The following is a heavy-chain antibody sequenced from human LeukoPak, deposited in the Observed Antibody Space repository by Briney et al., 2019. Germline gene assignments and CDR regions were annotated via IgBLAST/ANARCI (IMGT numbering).Heavy chain of an antibody. D-gene: IGHD6-19*01. Sequence: GGSLRLSCSASGFTFNTYWMSWVRQAPGKGLQWVANVRPDGREQRYVDSVKGRFTISRDNAKNLVYLQMNSLRTDDTGVYYCARDDSSGWYYFDYWGQGTLVTVSS. CDR1: GFTFNTYW. V-gene: IGHV3-7*01. J-gene: IGHJ4*02. CDR3: ARDDSSGWYYFDY. CDR2: VRPDGREQ.